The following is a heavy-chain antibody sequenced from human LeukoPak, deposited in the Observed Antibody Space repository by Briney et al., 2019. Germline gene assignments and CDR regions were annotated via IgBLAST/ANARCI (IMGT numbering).Heavy chain of an antibody. CDR2: INWDVGST. J-gene: IGHJ6*03. CDR1: GFTFDDYG. CDR3: AKDSKIVGATFRSYHYMDV. D-gene: IGHD1-26*01. V-gene: IGHV3-20*04. Sequence: GGSLRLSCAASGFTFDDYGMSWVRHAPGKGLEWGSGINWDVGSTGYADSVKGRFTISRDNAKNTLYLQMNSLRAEDTAVYYCAKDSKIVGATFRSYHYMDVWGKGTAVTVSS.